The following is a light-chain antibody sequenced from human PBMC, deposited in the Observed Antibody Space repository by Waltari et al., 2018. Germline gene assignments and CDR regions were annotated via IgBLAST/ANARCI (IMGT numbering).Light chain of an antibody. CDR3: VLSMGSGIWM. J-gene: IGLJ3*02. CDR1: SGSVSTTYY. CDR2: DTN. V-gene: IGLV8-61*01. Sequence: QTVVTQEPSLSVSPGGTVTLTCGLSSGSVSTTYYPSWYQQAPGQAPRTLIFDTNTRSSGVPDRFSGSILDNKAALTITGAQADDECDYYCVLSMGSGIWMFGGGTKLTV.